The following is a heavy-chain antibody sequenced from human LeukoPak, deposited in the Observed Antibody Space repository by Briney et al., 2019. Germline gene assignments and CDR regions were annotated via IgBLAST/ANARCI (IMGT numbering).Heavy chain of an antibody. J-gene: IGHJ6*02. CDR1: GFTFSSFA. Sequence: GGSLRLSCAASGFTFSSFAINWVRQAPGKGLEWVSVITGSGSGADYADSVKGRFTISRDNSKNTLYLQMNSLRAEDTAVFYCAREASDGGYYYYGMDVWGQGTTVTVSS. V-gene: IGHV3-23*01. D-gene: IGHD5-24*01. CDR2: ITGSGSGA. CDR3: AREASDGGYYYYGMDV.